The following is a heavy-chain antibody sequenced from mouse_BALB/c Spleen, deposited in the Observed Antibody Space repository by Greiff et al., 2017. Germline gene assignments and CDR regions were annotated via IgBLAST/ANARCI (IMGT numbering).Heavy chain of an antibody. CDR3: TRPRRYDAAMDY. CDR1: GFTFSNYW. CDR2: IRLKSNNYAT. D-gene: IGHD2-14*01. V-gene: IGHV6-6*02. J-gene: IGHJ4*01. Sequence: EVKLVESGGGLVQPGGSMKLSCVASGFTFSNYWMNWVRQSPEKGLEWVAEIRLKSNNYATHYAESVKGRFTISRDDSKSSVYLQMNNLRAEDTGIYYCTRPRRYDAAMDYWGQGTSVTVSS.